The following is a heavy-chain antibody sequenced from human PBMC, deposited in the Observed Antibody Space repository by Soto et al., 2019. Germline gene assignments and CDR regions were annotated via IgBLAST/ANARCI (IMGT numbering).Heavy chain of an antibody. Sequence: PSGTLSLTCTVCGGSISSSSYYWGWIRQPPGKGLEWIGSIYYSGSTYYTPSLKSRVTISVDTSTNQFSLKLRSVSAADTAVYYCAGSMVRGVLIIDYFDYWLKGTLVTVSS. CDR2: IYYSGST. V-gene: IGHV4-39*01. CDR3: AGSMVRGVLIIDYFDY. D-gene: IGHD3-10*01. J-gene: IGHJ4*02. CDR1: GGSISSSSYY.